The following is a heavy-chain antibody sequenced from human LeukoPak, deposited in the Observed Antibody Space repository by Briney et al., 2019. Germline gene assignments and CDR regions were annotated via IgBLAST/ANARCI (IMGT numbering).Heavy chain of an antibody. Sequence: QPGGSLRLSCAASGFTFSSYEMNWVRQAPGKGLEWVSYISSSGSTIYYADSVKGRFTISRDNAKNSLYLQMNSLRAEDTAVYYCARAGGGSYSPALSWYFQHWGQGTLVTVAS. CDR3: ARAGGGSYSPALSWYFQH. D-gene: IGHD1-26*01. J-gene: IGHJ1*01. CDR1: GFTFSSYE. CDR2: ISSSGSTI. V-gene: IGHV3-48*03.